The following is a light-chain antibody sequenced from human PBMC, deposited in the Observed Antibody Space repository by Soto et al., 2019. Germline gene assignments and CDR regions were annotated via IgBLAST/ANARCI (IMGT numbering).Light chain of an antibody. CDR1: QSPLHNKGNNY. CDR3: MQAVHSPIT. J-gene: IGKJ3*01. V-gene: IGKV2-28*01. CDR2: LGS. Sequence: DIVMTQSPLSLPVTPGEPASISCSSSQSPLHNKGNNYLVWYLQKPRQSPQLLIYLGSNRASGVPNRFSGGGSGTYFTLKISTVEAEDFGVYYCMQAVHSPITFGPGTKVVIK.